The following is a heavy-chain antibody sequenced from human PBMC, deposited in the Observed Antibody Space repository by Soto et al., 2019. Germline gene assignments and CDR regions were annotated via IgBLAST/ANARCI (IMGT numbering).Heavy chain of an antibody. D-gene: IGHD3-22*01. V-gene: IGHV3-53*01. CDR2: IYSGGST. Sequence: DVQQVESVGGSIQPVGSLRLSCAASGFTVSSNQMSWVRQAPGTGLEWVSVIYSGGSTYYAHSVKGRFTISRDNYRNTRYLQMNSRRDEGNAVYYCARDGLRGSYYDSYGYWWGQGNLVTVCS. CDR3: ARDGLRGSYYDSYGYW. CDR1: GFTVSSNQ. J-gene: IGHJ4*02.